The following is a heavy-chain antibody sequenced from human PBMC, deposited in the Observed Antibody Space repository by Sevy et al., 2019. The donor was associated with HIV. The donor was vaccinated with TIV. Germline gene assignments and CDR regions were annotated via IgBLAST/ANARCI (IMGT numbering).Heavy chain of an antibody. CDR3: AAVPDEWEVRLGAFDI. CDR2: IVVGSGNT. Sequence: ASVKVSCKASGFTFTSSAVQWVRQARGQRLEWIGWIVVGSGNTNYAQKFQERVTITRDMSTSTAYMELSSLRSEDTAVYYCAAVPDEWEVRLGAFDIWGQGTMVTVSS. CDR1: GFTFTSSA. J-gene: IGHJ3*02. D-gene: IGHD1-26*01. V-gene: IGHV1-58*01.